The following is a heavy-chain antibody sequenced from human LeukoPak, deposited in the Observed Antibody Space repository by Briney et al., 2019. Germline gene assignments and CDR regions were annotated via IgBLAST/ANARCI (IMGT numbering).Heavy chain of an antibody. J-gene: IGHJ6*02. Sequence: GGSLRLSCAASGFTFSNYAMSWVRQAPGKGLEWVSGISGRGGNTYYADSLKGRFTISRDNSKNTLYLQMNSLRAEDTAVYYCANGGRFLEWLPQPYYYGMDVWGQGTTVTVSS. D-gene: IGHD3-3*01. CDR1: GFTFSNYA. CDR2: ISGRGGNT. CDR3: ANGGRFLEWLPQPYYYGMDV. V-gene: IGHV3-23*01.